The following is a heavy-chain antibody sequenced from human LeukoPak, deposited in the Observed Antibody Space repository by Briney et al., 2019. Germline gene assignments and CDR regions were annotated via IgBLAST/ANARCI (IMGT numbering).Heavy chain of an antibody. D-gene: IGHD3-22*01. Sequence: PGGSLRLSCAASGFTVSSNYMSWVRQAPGKGLEWVSVIYSGGSTYYADSVKGRFTISRHNSKNTLYLQMNSLRAEDTAVYYCARASFDSSGYIADTWGQGTLVTGSS. V-gene: IGHV3-53*04. CDR2: IYSGGST. CDR1: GFTVSSNY. CDR3: ARASFDSSGYIADT. J-gene: IGHJ5*02.